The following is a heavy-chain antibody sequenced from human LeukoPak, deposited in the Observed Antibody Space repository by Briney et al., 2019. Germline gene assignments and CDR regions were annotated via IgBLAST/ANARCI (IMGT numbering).Heavy chain of an antibody. J-gene: IGHJ5*02. CDR2: IYPGDSDT. V-gene: IGHV5-51*01. Sequence: GESLKISCKGSGYSFTSYWIGWVRQMPGKGLEWMGIIYPGDSDTRYSPPFQGQVTISADKSISTAYLQWSSLKASDTAMYYCARSPLRTYCSGGSCYSYNWFDPWGQGTLVTVSS. CDR3: ARSPLRTYCSGGSCYSYNWFDP. CDR1: GYSFTSYW. D-gene: IGHD2-15*01.